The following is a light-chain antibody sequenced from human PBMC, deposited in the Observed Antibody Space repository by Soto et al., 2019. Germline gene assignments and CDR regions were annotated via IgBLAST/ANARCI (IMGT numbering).Light chain of an antibody. CDR2: DAS. J-gene: IGKJ4*01. CDR3: QQRSNWLLT. V-gene: IGKV3-11*01. Sequence: EIVSTQSTATLSLSPGERATLSCRASQSVSSYLAWYQQKPGQAPRLLIYDASNRATGIPARFSGSGSGTDFTLTISSLEPEDFAVYYCQQRSNWLLTFGGGTKVEIK. CDR1: QSVSSY.